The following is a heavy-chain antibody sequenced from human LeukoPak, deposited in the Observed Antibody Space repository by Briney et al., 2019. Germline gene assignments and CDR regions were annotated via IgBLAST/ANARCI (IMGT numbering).Heavy chain of an antibody. CDR1: GGSISSYY. D-gene: IGHD2-15*01. CDR3: ARVATPNWFDP. CDR2: IYYSGST. Sequence: SETLSLTCTVSGGSISSYYWSWIWQPPGKGLEWIGYIYYSGSTNYNPSLKSRVTISVDTSKNQFSLKLSSVTAADTAVYYCARVATPNWFDPWGQGTLVTVSS. V-gene: IGHV4-59*01. J-gene: IGHJ5*02.